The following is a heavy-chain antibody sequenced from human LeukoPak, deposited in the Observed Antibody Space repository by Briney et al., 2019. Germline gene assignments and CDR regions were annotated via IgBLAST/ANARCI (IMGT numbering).Heavy chain of an antibody. CDR2: MHPSNGDT. Sequence: ASVKVSCKASGYTFTNYDINWVRQATGQRLEWMGWMHPSNGDTGYAQKFQGRVTMTRNTSTTTAYMELSTLRSDDTAVYYCARRVRGVVIFSRAQGSFDLWGQGTLVTVSS. V-gene: IGHV1-8*01. CDR3: ARRVRGVVIFSRAQGSFDL. D-gene: IGHD3-10*01. CDR1: GYTFTNYD. J-gene: IGHJ3*01.